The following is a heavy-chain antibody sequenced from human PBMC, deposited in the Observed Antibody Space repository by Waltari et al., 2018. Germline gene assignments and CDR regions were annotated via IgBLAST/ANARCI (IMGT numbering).Heavy chain of an antibody. D-gene: IGHD2-15*01. V-gene: IGHV4-39*01. CDR3: ARQLLGYYFDY. Sequence: QLQLQESGPGLVKPSETLSLTCTVSGGSISSSSYYWGWIRQPPGKGLEWIGSIYYSGSTYYNAPLKSRVTISVDTSKNQFSLKLSSVTAADTEVYYCARQLLGYYFDYWGQGTLVTVSS. CDR1: GGSISSSSYY. CDR2: IYYSGST. J-gene: IGHJ4*02.